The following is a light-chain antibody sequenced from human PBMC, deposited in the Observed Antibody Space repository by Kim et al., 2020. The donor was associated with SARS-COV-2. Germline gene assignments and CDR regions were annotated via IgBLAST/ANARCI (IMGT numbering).Light chain of an antibody. Sequence: DIVLTQSPVSLSVSPGERVTLSCRASQSVHNNYLAWYQQRRGQAPRLLLFDASKRVAGIPDRFSGSWAGTDFTLSITSLEPEDSGMYYCEQYGSSTTTFGHGTKLDIK. CDR1: QSVHNNY. J-gene: IGKJ1*01. V-gene: IGKV3-20*01. CDR3: EQYGSSTTT. CDR2: DAS.